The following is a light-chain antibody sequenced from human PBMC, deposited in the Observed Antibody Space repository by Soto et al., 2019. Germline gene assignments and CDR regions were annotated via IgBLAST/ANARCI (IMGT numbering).Light chain of an antibody. CDR1: QSVSSSY. J-gene: IGKJ1*01. Sequence: EIGLTQSPGTLSLSPRERATLSCRASQSVSSSYLAWYQHKPGQAPRLLIYAASTRATGIPARFSGSGSGTEFTLTISSLQSEDFAVYYCQQYYRWPQTFGQGTKVDIK. CDR2: AAS. CDR3: QQYYRWPQT. V-gene: IGKV3-15*01.